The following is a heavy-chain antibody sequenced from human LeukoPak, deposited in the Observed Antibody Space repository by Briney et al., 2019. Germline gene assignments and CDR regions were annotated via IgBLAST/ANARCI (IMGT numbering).Heavy chain of an antibody. Sequence: GGSLRLSCKASGFTFGDYAVTWVRQGPGKGLEWVGFIRKNSSGGTTEYAASVKGSCTISRDDSKNIAYLQMNNLKTEDTAVYYSSRSRGHNYGYVDYWGQGSLVTVSS. CDR3: SRSRGHNYGYVDY. J-gene: IGHJ4*02. CDR2: IRKNSSGGTT. V-gene: IGHV3-49*04. D-gene: IGHD5-18*01. CDR1: GFTFGDYA.